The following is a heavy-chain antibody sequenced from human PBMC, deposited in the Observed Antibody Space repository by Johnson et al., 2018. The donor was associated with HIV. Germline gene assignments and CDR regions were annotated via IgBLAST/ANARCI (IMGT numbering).Heavy chain of an antibody. Sequence: HVQLVESGGGVVQPGRSLRLSCAASGFTFSSYAMHWVRQAPGKGLEWVAVLSHDGSNRHYADSVKGRFTISRDNSKNTLYLQMNSLRAEDTAVYYCALTDYGDYPQRVPDAFDIWGQGTMVTVSS. V-gene: IGHV3-30*04. J-gene: IGHJ3*02. CDR2: LSHDGSNR. CDR1: GFTFSSYA. D-gene: IGHD4-17*01. CDR3: ALTDYGDYPQRVPDAFDI.